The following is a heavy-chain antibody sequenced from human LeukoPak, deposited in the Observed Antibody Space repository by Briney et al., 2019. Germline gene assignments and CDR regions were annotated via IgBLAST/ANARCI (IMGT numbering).Heavy chain of an antibody. CDR3: AKAIAAAEVIFDY. J-gene: IGHJ4*02. CDR2: ISGSGGST. D-gene: IGHD6-13*01. Sequence: GGSLRLSCAASGFTFSSYAMSWVRQAPGKGQEWVSAISGSGGSTYYADSVKGRFTISRDNSKNTLHLQMNSLRAEDTAVYYCAKAIAAAEVIFDYWGQGTLVTVSS. V-gene: IGHV3-23*01. CDR1: GFTFSSYA.